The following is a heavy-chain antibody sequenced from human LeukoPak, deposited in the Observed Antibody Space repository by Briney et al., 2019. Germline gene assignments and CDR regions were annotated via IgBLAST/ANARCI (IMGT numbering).Heavy chain of an antibody. V-gene: IGHV4-61*02. CDR1: GGSISSGSYY. CDR3: ARGSSGEFWSGYYSSYYYYYMDV. J-gene: IGHJ6*03. Sequence: SQTLSLTCTVSGGSISSGSYYWSWIRQPAGKGLEWIGRIYTSGSTNYNPSLKSRVTISVDTSKNQFSLKLSSVTAADTAVYYCARGSSGEFWSGYYSSYYYYYMDVWGKGTTVTVSS. CDR2: IYTSGST. D-gene: IGHD3-3*01.